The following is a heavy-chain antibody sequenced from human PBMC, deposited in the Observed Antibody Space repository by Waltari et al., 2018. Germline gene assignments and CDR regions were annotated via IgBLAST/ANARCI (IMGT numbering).Heavy chain of an antibody. Sequence: GKPSETLSLTYTVSGDSIRGYYWSWIRQPAGKGLEYIGRIHSSGSTNYNPSLKSRVTMSVDTSKNQFSLKLSSVTAADTAVYYCARTGGYSSSYLHFDYWGQGTLVTVSS. CDR1: GDSIRGYY. J-gene: IGHJ4*02. V-gene: IGHV4-4*07. D-gene: IGHD6-6*01. CDR2: IHSSGST. CDR3: ARTGGYSSSYLHFDY.